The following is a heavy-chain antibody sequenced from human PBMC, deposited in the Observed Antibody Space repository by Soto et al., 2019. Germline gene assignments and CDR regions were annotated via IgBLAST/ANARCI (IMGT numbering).Heavy chain of an antibody. CDR2: IYYSGST. J-gene: IGHJ6*03. Sequence: QVQLQESGPGLVKPSETLSLTCTVSGGSISSYYWSWIRQPPGKGLEWIGYIYYSGSTNYNPSLKSRVTISVDTSKNQFSLKLSSVTAADTAVYYCAREGLYCSSTSCYASSHYYMDVWGKGTTVTVSS. V-gene: IGHV4-59*01. D-gene: IGHD2-2*01. CDR1: GGSISSYY. CDR3: AREGLYCSSTSCYASSHYYMDV.